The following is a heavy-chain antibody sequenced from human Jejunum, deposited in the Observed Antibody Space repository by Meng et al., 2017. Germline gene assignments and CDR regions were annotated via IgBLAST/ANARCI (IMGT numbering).Heavy chain of an antibody. J-gene: IGHJ4*02. V-gene: IGHV4-39*07. CDR1: GGFISSNNYY. CDR3: VRAPDY. CDR2: MYYSGST. Sequence: SETLSLTCTVSGGFISSNNYYWGWIRQPPGKGLEWSASMYYSGSTYYNPSLKSRVIISRDTSKNQLSLKLTSVTAADTAVYYCVRAPDYWGQGTLVTVSS.